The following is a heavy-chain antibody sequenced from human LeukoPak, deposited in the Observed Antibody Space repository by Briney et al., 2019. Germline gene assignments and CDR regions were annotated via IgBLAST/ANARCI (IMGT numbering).Heavy chain of an antibody. Sequence: SDTLSHTCAVSGGSISSSNWWSWVRQPPGKGLEWIGEIYHSGSTNYNPSLKSRVTISVDKSKNQFSLKLSSVTAADTAVYYCAKYRVDSDGNAGGDDAFDVWGQGTMVTVSS. CDR1: GGSISSSNW. J-gene: IGHJ3*01. V-gene: IGHV4-4*02. CDR2: IYHSGST. D-gene: IGHD4-23*01. CDR3: AKYRVDSDGNAGGDDAFDV.